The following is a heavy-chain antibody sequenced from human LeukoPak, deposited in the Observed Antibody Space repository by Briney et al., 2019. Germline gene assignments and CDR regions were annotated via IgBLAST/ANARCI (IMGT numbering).Heavy chain of an antibody. J-gene: IGHJ5*02. CDR2: ISSSSSYI. V-gene: IGHV3-21*01. CDR1: GFTFGSYS. D-gene: IGHD6-13*01. CDR3: ARDPDSSSWYYWFDP. Sequence: GGSLRLSCAASGFTFGSYSMNWVRQAPGKGLEWVSSISSSSSYIYYADSVKGRFTISRDNAKNSLYLQMNSLRAEDTAVYYCARDPDSSSWYYWFDPWGQGTLVTVSS.